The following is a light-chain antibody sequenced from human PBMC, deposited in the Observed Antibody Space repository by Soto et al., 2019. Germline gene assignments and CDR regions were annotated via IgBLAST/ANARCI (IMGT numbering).Light chain of an antibody. CDR3: QQYGSSPRT. CDR2: GAS. V-gene: IGKV3-20*01. Sequence: EIVLTQSPGTLSLSPGERATLSCRASQSVSSSYLAWYQQKPGQAPRLLIYGASSRATGIPARFSGSGSGTDFTLTISRLEPEDFAVYYCQQYGSSPRTFGQGTKVVIK. CDR1: QSVSSSY. J-gene: IGKJ1*01.